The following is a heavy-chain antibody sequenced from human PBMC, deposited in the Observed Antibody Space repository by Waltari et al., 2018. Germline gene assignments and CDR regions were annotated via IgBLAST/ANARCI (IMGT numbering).Heavy chain of an antibody. CDR1: VALVSRNRSI. V-gene: IGHV6-1*01. J-gene: IGHJ4*02. CDR2: TYYRSKWYS. Sequence: QVQLQPSGPGLVKPSQTLSLTVAISVALVSRNRSILNWIRQSPSRGLEWLGRTYYRSKWYSDSAVSVKSRITINPDTSKNQFSLQLNSVTPEDTAVYYCARGGFGFNAGRFDSWGRGTLVTVTS. D-gene: IGHD3-10*01. CDR3: ARGGFGFNAGRFDS.